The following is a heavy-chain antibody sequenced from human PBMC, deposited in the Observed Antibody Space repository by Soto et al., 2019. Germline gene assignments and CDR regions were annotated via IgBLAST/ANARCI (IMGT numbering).Heavy chain of an antibody. CDR2: ISAYNGNT. J-gene: IGHJ6*02. Sequence: ASVKVSCKASGYTFTSYGISWVRQAPGQGLEWMGWISAYNGNTNYAQKLQGRVTMTTDTSTSTAYMELRSLRSDDTAVYYCARVSGYYDSSGYYGMDVWGQGTTVTVS. CDR3: ARVSGYYDSSGYYGMDV. D-gene: IGHD3-22*01. V-gene: IGHV1-18*01. CDR1: GYTFTSYG.